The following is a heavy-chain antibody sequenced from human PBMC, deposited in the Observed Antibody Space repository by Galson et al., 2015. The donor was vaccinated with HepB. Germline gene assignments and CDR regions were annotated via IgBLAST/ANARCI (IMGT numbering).Heavy chain of an antibody. Sequence: LSLTCTVSGGSISSYYWSWIRQPPGKGLEWIGYIYYSGSTNYNPSLKSRVTISVDTSKNQFSLKLSSVTAADTAVYYCAREDGGAVAGQMRYFDYWGQGTLVTVSS. CDR1: GGSISSYY. CDR3: AREDGGAVAGQMRYFDY. D-gene: IGHD6-19*01. CDR2: IYYSGST. V-gene: IGHV4-59*01. J-gene: IGHJ4*02.